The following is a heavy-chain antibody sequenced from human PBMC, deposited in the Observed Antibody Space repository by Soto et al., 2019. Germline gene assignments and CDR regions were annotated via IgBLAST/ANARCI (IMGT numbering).Heavy chain of an antibody. CDR1: GGTFSSYA. CDR3: ERSKGPVVVVIKSTKGMDV. CDR2: IIPIFGTA. J-gene: IGHJ6*02. D-gene: IGHD3-22*01. Sequence: SVKVSCKASGGTFSSYAISWVRQAPGQGLEWMGGIIPIFGTANYAQKFQGRVTITAEESTSTAYMELSSLRSEDKAVYYCERSKGPVVVVIKSTKGMDVWGQGNTVTVYS. V-gene: IGHV1-69*13.